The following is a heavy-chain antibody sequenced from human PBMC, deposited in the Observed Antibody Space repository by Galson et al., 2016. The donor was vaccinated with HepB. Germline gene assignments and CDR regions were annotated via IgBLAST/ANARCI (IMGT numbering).Heavy chain of an antibody. J-gene: IGHJ4*02. CDR3: ARGRVVYY. V-gene: IGHV4-59*11. CDR2: IYYSGET. D-gene: IGHD2-15*01. Sequence: LSLTCNVSGGSISGHFWSWIRQPPGRGLEWIGFIYYSGETNYNPSLKSRVTISLDTSQNQFSLKLSSVTAADTAVYYCARGRVVYYWGQGTLVTVSS. CDR1: GGSISGHF.